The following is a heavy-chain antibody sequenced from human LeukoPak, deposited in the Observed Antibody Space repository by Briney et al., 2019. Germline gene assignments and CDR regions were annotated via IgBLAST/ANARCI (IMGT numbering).Heavy chain of an antibody. CDR3: ARHGSRMDV. V-gene: IGHV5-51*01. CDR1: GYSFTSYW. Sequence: GESLKISCKGSGYSFTSYWIGWVRHVPGKGLEWMGIIYPGDSDTRYSPSFQGQVTISADNSLTTAYLQWSSLKASDTAMYYCARHGSRMDVWGQGTTVTVSS. CDR2: IYPGDSDT. D-gene: IGHD1-26*01. J-gene: IGHJ6*02.